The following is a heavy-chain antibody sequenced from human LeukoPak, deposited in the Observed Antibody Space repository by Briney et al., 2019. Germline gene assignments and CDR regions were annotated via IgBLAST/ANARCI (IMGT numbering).Heavy chain of an antibody. CDR1: GGSIGSSAYS. Sequence: SETLSLTCTVSGGSIGSSAYSWGWIRQPPGKGLEWIGSISYTGTTYYNPSLKSRVTISLDTSKNQFSLKLISVTAADTALYYCAREGPHGSGIYYNPLDYWGQGALVIVSS. J-gene: IGHJ4*02. CDR2: ISYTGTT. V-gene: IGHV4-39*02. CDR3: AREGPHGSGIYYNPLDY. D-gene: IGHD3-10*01.